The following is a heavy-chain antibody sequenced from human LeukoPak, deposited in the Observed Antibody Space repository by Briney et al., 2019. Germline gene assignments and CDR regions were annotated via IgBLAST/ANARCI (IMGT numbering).Heavy chain of an antibody. D-gene: IGHD6-13*01. CDR1: GYTFTSYG. J-gene: IGHJ5*02. V-gene: IGHV1-18*01. CDR3: ARGGEGLVIAAAGGHWFDP. CDR2: ISAYNGNT. Sequence: GASVKVSCKASGYTFTSYGISWGRQAPGQGLEWMGWISAYNGNTNYAQKFQGRVTMTRNTSISTAYMELSSLRSEDTAVYYCARGGEGLVIAAAGGHWFDPWGQGTLVTVSS.